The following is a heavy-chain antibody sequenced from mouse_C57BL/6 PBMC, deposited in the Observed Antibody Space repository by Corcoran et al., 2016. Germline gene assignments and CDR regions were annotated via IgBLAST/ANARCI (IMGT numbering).Heavy chain of an antibody. J-gene: IGHJ2*01. CDR1: GYTFTDYY. Sequence: EVQLQQSGPELVKPGASVKISCKASGYTFTDYYMNWVKQSHGKSLEWIGDINPNNGGTSYNQKFKGKATLTVDKSSSTAYMELRSLTSEDSAVYYCARKNYGSSYPNLDYWGQGTTLTVSS. CDR3: ARKNYGSSYPNLDY. V-gene: IGHV1-26*01. CDR2: INPNNGGT. D-gene: IGHD1-1*01.